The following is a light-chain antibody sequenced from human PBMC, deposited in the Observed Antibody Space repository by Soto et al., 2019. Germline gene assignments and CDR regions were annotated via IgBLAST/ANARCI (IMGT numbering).Light chain of an antibody. CDR1: QSISDW. J-gene: IGKJ2*01. V-gene: IGKV1-5*03. CDR3: QHYNNYPYT. CDR2: KAS. Sequence: DIQMTQSPSTLSASVGDRVTITCRASQSISDWLAWYQQKPGKAPKLLIYKASRLQSGVPSRFSGSGSGTAFTLTISSLQPDDFSTDYCQHYNNYPYTFGQGSKLEIK.